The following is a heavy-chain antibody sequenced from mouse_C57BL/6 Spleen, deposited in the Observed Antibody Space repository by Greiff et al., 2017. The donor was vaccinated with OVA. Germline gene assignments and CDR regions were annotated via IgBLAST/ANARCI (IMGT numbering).Heavy chain of an antibody. D-gene: IGHD3-2*02. CDR3: AREGQTAQANYFDY. V-gene: IGHV3-6*01. J-gene: IGHJ2*01. CDR1: GYSITSGYY. CDR2: ISYDGSN. Sequence: EVQRVESGPGLVKPSQSLSLTCSVTGYSITSGYYWNWIRQFPGNKLEWMGYISYDGSNNYNPSLKNRISITRDTSKNQFFLKLNSVTTEDTATYYCAREGQTAQANYFDYWGQGTTLTVSS.